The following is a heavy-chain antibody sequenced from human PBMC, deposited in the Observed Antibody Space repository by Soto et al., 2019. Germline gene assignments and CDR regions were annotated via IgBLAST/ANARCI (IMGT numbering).Heavy chain of an antibody. J-gene: IGHJ4*02. CDR3: ARVSMVRGVLDY. D-gene: IGHD3-10*01. Sequence: GASVKVSCKASGGTFSSYTISWVRQAPGQGLEWMGRIIPILGIANYAQKFQGRVTITADKSTSTAYMGLSSLRSEDTAVYYCARVSMVRGVLDYWGQGTLVTVSS. CDR2: IIPILGIA. CDR1: GGTFSSYT. V-gene: IGHV1-69*02.